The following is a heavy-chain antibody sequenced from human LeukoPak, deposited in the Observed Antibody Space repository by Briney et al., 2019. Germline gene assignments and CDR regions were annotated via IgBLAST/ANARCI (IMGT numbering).Heavy chain of an antibody. V-gene: IGHV4-39*01. Sequence: SETLSLTCTVSGGSISSSSYSWGWIRQPPGKGLEWIGGIYYSGSTFYNPSLKSRVTISVDTSKNQFSLKLSSVTAADTAVYYCARQGSGRSSDYWGQGTLVTVSS. D-gene: IGHD1-26*01. CDR2: IYYSGST. CDR3: ARQGSGRSSDY. CDR1: GGSISSSSYS. J-gene: IGHJ4*02.